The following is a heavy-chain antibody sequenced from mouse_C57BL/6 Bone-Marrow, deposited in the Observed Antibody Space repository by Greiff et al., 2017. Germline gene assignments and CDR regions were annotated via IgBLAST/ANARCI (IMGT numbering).Heavy chain of an antibody. V-gene: IGHV5-9*01. CDR1: GFTFSSYT. CDR3: ARHSPWFAY. J-gene: IGHJ3*01. CDR2: ISGGGGNT. Sequence: EVMLVESGGGLVKPGGSLKLSCAASGFTFSSYTMSWVRQTPEKRLEWVATISGGGGNTYYPDSVKGRFTISRDNAKNTLYLQMSSLRSEDTALYYCARHSPWFAYWGQGTLDTVSA.